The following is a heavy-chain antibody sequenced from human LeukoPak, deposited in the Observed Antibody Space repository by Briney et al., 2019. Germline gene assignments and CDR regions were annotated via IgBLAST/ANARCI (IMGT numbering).Heavy chain of an antibody. CDR1: GFTFSSYA. Sequence: DGSLRLSCAASGFTFSSYAMSWVRQAPGKGLKWVSAISGSGGSTYYADPVQGRFTISRDNSHNTLYPQMHSLRAEDTAVYYCAKGPGRGYDILTGYYDWYFDLWGRGTLVTVSS. CDR3: AKGPGRGYDILTGYYDWYFDL. CDR2: ISGSGGST. J-gene: IGHJ2*01. V-gene: IGHV3-23*01. D-gene: IGHD3-9*01.